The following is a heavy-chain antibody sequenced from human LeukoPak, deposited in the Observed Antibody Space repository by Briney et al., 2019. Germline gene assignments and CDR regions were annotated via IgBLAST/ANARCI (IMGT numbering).Heavy chain of an antibody. V-gene: IGHV3-21*01. D-gene: IGHD3-9*01. J-gene: IGHJ4*02. Sequence: GGSLRLSCAASGFTFSSYSMNWVRQAPGKGLVWVSSISSSSSYIYYADSVKGRFTISRDNAKNSLYLQMNSLRAEDTPVYYCATRDGQTYDILAGYYWGEGTLVTVYS. CDR3: ATRDGQTYDILAGYY. CDR1: GFTFSSYS. CDR2: ISSSSSYI.